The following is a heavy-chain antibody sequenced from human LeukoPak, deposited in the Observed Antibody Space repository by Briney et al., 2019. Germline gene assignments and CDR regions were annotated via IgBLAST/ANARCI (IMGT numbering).Heavy chain of an antibody. J-gene: IGHJ4*02. CDR1: GFTFSSYA. Sequence: PGGSLRLSCAASGFTFSSYAMSWVRQAPGKGLEWVSAISGSGGSTYYADSVKGRFTISRDNSKNTLYLQMNSLRAEDTAVYYCARDLVDSESYDYWGQGTLVTVSS. D-gene: IGHD2-8*02. V-gene: IGHV3-23*01. CDR3: ARDLVDSESYDY. CDR2: ISGSGGST.